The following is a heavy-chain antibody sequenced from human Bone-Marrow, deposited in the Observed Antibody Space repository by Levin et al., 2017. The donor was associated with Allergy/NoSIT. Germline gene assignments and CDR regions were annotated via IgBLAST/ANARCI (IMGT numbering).Heavy chain of an antibody. CDR3: ATQSGWRCDY. Sequence: GESLKISCAASGFSFSNYWMTWVRQAPGRGLEWLGNIKEDGSAKWYVDSVRGRFTISKDNAKNSLYLQMNSLRVEDTAVYYCATQSGWRCDYWGPGTLVTVSS. CDR1: GFSFSNYW. V-gene: IGHV3-7*01. CDR2: IKEDGSAK. D-gene: IGHD6-19*01. J-gene: IGHJ4*02.